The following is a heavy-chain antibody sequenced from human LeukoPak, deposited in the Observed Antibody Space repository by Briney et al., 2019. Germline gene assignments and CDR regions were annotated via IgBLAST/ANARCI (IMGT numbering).Heavy chain of an antibody. CDR3: ARMDLVSTSHRPVAVSYYFDS. CDR1: GYTFTAYT. D-gene: IGHD5/OR15-5a*01. Sequence: ASVKVSCKASGYTFTAYTMHWVRQAPGQGLEWMGWIKTGNGKTTYSQNFQDRVTITRDTSASTVYMEVSSLRSEDTAVYYCARMDLVSTSHRPVAVSYYFDSWGQGTLIIVSS. J-gene: IGHJ4*02. V-gene: IGHV1-3*04. CDR2: IKTGNGKT.